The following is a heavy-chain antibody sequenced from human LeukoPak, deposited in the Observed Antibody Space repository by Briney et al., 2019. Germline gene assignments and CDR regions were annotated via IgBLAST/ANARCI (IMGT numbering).Heavy chain of an antibody. V-gene: IGHV4-38-2*02. D-gene: IGHD5-24*01. Sequence: SETLSLTCTVSGYSISSGYYWGWIRQPPGKGLEWIGSIYHSGSTYYNPSLKSRVTISVDTSKNQFSLKLSSVTAADTAVYYCARVERWLQLSFDYWGQGTLVTVSS. CDR1: GYSISSGYY. CDR3: ARVERWLQLSFDY. J-gene: IGHJ4*02. CDR2: IYHSGST.